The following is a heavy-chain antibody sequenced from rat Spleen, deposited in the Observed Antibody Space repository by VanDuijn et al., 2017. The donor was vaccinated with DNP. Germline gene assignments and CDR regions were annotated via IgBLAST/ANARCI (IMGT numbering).Heavy chain of an antibody. CDR2: IIYDGSST. V-gene: IGHV5-17*01. J-gene: IGHJ2*01. D-gene: IGHD1-4*01. CDR1: GFTFSDYA. Sequence: EVQLVESGGGLVQPGNSLKLSCAASGFTFSDYAMAWVRQSPKKGLEWVATIIYDGSSTYYRDSVKGRFTISRDNTKSTLYLQMDSLRSDDTATYYCAGRPPPTRGPFDYWGQGVMVTVSS. CDR3: AGRPPPTRGPFDY.